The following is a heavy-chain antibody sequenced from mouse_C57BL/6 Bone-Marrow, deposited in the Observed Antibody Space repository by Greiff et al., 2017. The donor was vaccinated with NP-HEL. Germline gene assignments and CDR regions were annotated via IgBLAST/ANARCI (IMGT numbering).Heavy chain of an antibody. D-gene: IGHD1-1*01. CDR1: GYTFTDYY. Sequence: EVQLQQSGPELVKPGASVKISCKASGYTFTDYYMNWVKQSHGKSLEWIGDINPNNGGTSYNQKFKGKATLTVDKSASTAYMELRSLTSEDSAVYYCARGERTVYAMDYWGQGTSDTVSS. V-gene: IGHV1-26*01. CDR3: ARGERTVYAMDY. CDR2: INPNNGGT. J-gene: IGHJ4*01.